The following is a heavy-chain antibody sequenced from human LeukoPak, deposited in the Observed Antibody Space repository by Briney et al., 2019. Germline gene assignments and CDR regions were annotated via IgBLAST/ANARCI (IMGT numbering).Heavy chain of an antibody. CDR3: ARDNYGDYFLDY. J-gene: IGHJ4*02. CDR2: RSHDGRDK. Sequence: GGSLRLSCAASGFIFSTYVMHWVRQPPGKELEWVAARSHDGRDKYSADSVKGRFTISRDNSKNTLYLQMNSLRAEDTAVYFCARDNYGDYFLDYWGQGTLVTVSS. V-gene: IGHV3-30*04. CDR1: GFIFSTYV. D-gene: IGHD4-17*01.